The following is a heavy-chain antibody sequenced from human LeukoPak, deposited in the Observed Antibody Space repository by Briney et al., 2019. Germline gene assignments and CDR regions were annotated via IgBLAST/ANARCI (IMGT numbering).Heavy chain of an antibody. J-gene: IGHJ4*02. CDR3: AREVGIAAAGTADYFDY. V-gene: IGHV4-30-4*07. Sequence: SETLSLTCTVSGGSISSGGYSWSWIRQPPGKGLEWIGYIYYSGSTYYNPSLKSRVTISVDTSKNQFSLKLSSVTAADTAVYYCAREVGIAAAGTADYFDYWGQGTLVTVSS. CDR1: GGSISSGGYS. D-gene: IGHD6-13*01. CDR2: IYYSGST.